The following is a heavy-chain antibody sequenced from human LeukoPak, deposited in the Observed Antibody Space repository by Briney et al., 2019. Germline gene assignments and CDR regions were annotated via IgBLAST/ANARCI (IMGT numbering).Heavy chain of an antibody. Sequence: PSETLSLTCTVSGGSISSYYWSWIRQPPGKGLEWLGYIYYSGSTNYNPSLKSRVTISVDTSKNQFSLKLSSVTAADTAVYYCARDYYGSGSYYTSWFDPWGQGTLVTVSS. CDR2: IYYSGST. J-gene: IGHJ5*02. V-gene: IGHV4-59*01. CDR3: ARDYYGSGSYYTSWFDP. D-gene: IGHD3-10*01. CDR1: GGSISSYY.